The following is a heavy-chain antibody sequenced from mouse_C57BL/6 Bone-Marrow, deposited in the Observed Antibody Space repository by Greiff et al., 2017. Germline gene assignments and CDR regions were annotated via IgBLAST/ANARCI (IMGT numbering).Heavy chain of an antibody. D-gene: IGHD2-1*01. Sequence: VQLQQSGAELVRPGASVKLSCTASGFNIKDDYMNWVKQRPEQGLEWIGWIDPENGDTAYASKFQGKATITADTSSNTAYLQLSSLTSEDTAVYYCTPYGNYDYAMDYWGQGTSVTVSS. CDR1: GFNIKDDY. V-gene: IGHV14-4*01. CDR2: IDPENGDT. CDR3: TPYGNYDYAMDY. J-gene: IGHJ4*01.